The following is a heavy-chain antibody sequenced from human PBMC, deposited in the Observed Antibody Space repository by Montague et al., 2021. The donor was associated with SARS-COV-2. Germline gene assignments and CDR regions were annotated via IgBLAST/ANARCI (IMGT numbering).Heavy chain of an antibody. CDR2: VYDTGIT. V-gene: IGHV4-59*01. J-gene: IGHJ3*01. D-gene: IGHD6-19*01. CDR3: ARERSGSDVFDL. CDR1: GASITSES. Sequence: SETLSLTCSVSGASITSESWVWIRQTPGGRLQWIAYVYDTGITGYHPSLRSRTTIAVDTSKNQLSLNVRSMTAADTAVYFCARERSGSDVFDLWGQGTSVTVS.